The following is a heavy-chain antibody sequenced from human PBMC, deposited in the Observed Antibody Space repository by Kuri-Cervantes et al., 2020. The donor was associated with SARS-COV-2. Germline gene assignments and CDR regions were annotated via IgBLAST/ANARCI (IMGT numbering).Heavy chain of an antibody. CDR2: ISYDGRNT. CDR3: ARGAAAADYFFFGMDV. D-gene: IGHD6-13*01. J-gene: IGHJ6*02. V-gene: IGHV3-30*04. Sequence: GGSLRLSCEASGFIFSDYAIDWVRQAPGKGLEWVAIISYDGRNTKFADSVKGRFTISRDNSKSTLFLQMNSLRAEDTAEYYCARGAAAADYFFFGMDVWGRGTTVTVSS. CDR1: GFIFSDYA.